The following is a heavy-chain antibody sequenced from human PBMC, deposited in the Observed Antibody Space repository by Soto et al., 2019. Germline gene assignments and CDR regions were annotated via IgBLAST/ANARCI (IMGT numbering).Heavy chain of an antibody. V-gene: IGHV3-30-3*01. CDR1: GFTFSSYA. Sequence: QVQLVESGGGVVQPGRSLRLSCAASGFTFSSYAMHWVRQAPGKGLEWVAVISYDGSNKYYADSVKGRFTISRDNSKNTLYLQMNSLRAEDTAVYYCARDRRITIFGVVIYYGMDVWGQGTTVTVSS. J-gene: IGHJ6*02. D-gene: IGHD3-3*01. CDR2: ISYDGSNK. CDR3: ARDRRITIFGVVIYYGMDV.